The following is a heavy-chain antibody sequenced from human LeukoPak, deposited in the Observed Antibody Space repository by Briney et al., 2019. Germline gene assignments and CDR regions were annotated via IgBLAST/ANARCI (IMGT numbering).Heavy chain of an antibody. J-gene: IGHJ5*02. CDR1: GGSFSGYY. Sequence: SETLSLTCAVYGGSFSGYYWGWIRQPPGKGLEWIGEINHSGSTNYNPSLKSRVTISVDTSKNQFSLKLSSVTAADTAVYYCARLRIRGITIFGVDLRDWFDPWGQGTLVTVSS. CDR3: ARLRIRGITIFGVDLRDWFDP. D-gene: IGHD3-3*01. CDR2: INHSGST. V-gene: IGHV4-34*01.